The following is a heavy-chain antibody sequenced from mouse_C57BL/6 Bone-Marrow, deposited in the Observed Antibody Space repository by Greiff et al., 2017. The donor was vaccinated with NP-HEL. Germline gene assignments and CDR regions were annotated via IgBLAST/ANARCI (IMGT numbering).Heavy chain of an antibody. D-gene: IGHD1-1*01. CDR3: ARRRVITTVVEGYYFDY. V-gene: IGHV1-39*01. Sequence: VQLQQSGPELVKPGASVKISCKASGYSFTDYNMNWVKQSDGKSLEWIGVINPNYGTTSYNQKFKGKATLTVDQSPSTAYMQLNSLTSEDSAVYYCARRRVITTVVEGYYFDYWGQGTTLTVSS. J-gene: IGHJ2*01. CDR2: INPNYGTT. CDR1: GYSFTDYN.